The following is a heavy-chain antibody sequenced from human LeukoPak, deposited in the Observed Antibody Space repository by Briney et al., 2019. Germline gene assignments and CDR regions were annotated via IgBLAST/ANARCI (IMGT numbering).Heavy chain of an antibody. CDR1: GGTFSSYA. Sequence: GASVKVSCKAPGGTFSSYAISWVRQAPGQGLEWMGGIIPIFGTANYAQKFQGRVTITADESTSTAYMELSSLRSEDTAVYYCARDRGQYSSTTPYNWFDPWGQGTLVTVSS. CDR3: ARDRGQYSSTTPYNWFDP. J-gene: IGHJ5*02. D-gene: IGHD6-13*01. CDR2: IIPIFGTA. V-gene: IGHV1-69*13.